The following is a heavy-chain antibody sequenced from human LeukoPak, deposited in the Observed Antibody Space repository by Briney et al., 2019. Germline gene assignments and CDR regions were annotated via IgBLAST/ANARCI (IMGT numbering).Heavy chain of an antibody. CDR2: IYTSGST. Sequence: SQTLSLTCTVSGGSISSGSYYWSWIRQPAGKGLEWIGRIYTSGSTNYNPSLKSRVTISVDTSKNQFSLKLSFVTAADTAVYYCARGLEYFQHWGQGTLVTVSS. V-gene: IGHV4-61*02. CDR3: ARGLEYFQH. D-gene: IGHD5-12*01. CDR1: GGSISSGSYY. J-gene: IGHJ1*01.